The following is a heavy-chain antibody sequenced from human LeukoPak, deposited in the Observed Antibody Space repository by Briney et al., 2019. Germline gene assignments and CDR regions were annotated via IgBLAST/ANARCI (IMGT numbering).Heavy chain of an antibody. V-gene: IGHV3-21*01. Sequence: GGSLRLSCSASGFTVSSNYMSWVRQAPGKGLEWVSSISSSSSYIYYADSVKGRFTISRDNAKNSLYLQMNSLRAEDTAVYYCARDRPGWLQIPYYFDYWGQGTLVTVSS. D-gene: IGHD5-24*01. J-gene: IGHJ4*02. CDR2: ISSSSSYI. CDR3: ARDRPGWLQIPYYFDY. CDR1: GFTVSSNY.